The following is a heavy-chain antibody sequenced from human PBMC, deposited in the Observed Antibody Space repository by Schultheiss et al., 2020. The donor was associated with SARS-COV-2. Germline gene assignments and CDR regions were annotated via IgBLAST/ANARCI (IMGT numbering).Heavy chain of an antibody. J-gene: IGHJ6*02. CDR3: TRDLSYSSGWYYGYYYYGMDV. V-gene: IGHV3-49*03. CDR1: GFTFGDYA. Sequence: GGSLRLSCTASGFTFGDYAMSWFRQAPGKGLEWVGFIRSKAYGGTTEYAASMKGRFTISRDDSKSIAYLQMNSLKTEDTAVYYCTRDLSYSSGWYYGYYYYGMDVWGQGTTVTVSS. D-gene: IGHD6-19*01. CDR2: IRSKAYGGTT.